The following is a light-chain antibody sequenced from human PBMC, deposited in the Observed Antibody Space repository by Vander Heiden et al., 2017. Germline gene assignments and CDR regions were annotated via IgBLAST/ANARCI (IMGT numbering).Light chain of an antibody. CDR3: QQLNSYPRT. CDR1: QGISSY. J-gene: IGKJ4*01. V-gene: IGKV1-9*01. Sequence: IQLTQSPSFLSASVGDRVTITCRASQGISSYLAWYQQKPGEAPKLLIYAASTWQSGVPSRFSGSGSGTEFTLTISSLQPEDFATYYCQQLNSYPRTFGGGTKVEIK. CDR2: AAS.